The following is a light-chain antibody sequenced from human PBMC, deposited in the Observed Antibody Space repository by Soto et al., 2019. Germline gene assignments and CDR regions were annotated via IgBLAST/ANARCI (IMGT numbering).Light chain of an antibody. J-gene: IGLJ1*01. Sequence: QSVLTQPASVSGSPGRSITISCTGTSSDVGAYEYVSWYQQHPGKAPKLLIYDVSNRPSGVSTRFSGSKSGNTASLTISGLQAEDEGDYYCTSYTTRRLYVFSSGTKVTVL. CDR2: DVS. V-gene: IGLV2-14*03. CDR3: TSYTTRRLYV. CDR1: SSDVGAYEY.